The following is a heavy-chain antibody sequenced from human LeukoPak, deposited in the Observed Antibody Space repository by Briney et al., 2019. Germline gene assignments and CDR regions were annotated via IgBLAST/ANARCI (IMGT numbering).Heavy chain of an antibody. CDR3: ARDTILEWFADAFDI. Sequence: PSGTLSLTCAVSGGSISSSNWWSWVRQPPGKGLEWIGEIYHSGSTNYNPSLKSRVTISVDKSKNQFSLKLSSVTAADTAVYYCARDTILEWFADAFDIWGQGTMVTVSS. CDR1: GGSISSSNW. CDR2: IYHSGST. J-gene: IGHJ3*02. V-gene: IGHV4-4*02. D-gene: IGHD3-3*01.